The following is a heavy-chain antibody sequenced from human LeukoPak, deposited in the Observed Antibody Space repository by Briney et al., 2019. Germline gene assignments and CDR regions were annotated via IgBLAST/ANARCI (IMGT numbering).Heavy chain of an antibody. D-gene: IGHD4-17*01. J-gene: IGHJ4*02. CDR1: GFTFSSYS. V-gene: IGHV3-48*01. CDR2: ISSSSSTI. Sequence: PGGSLRLSCAASGFTFSSYSMNWVRQAPGKGLEWVSYISSSSSTIYYADSVKGRFTISRDNAKNSLYLQMNSLRAEDTAVYYCATPPSTNDYGDYSWGQGTLVTVSS. CDR3: ATPPSTNDYGDYS.